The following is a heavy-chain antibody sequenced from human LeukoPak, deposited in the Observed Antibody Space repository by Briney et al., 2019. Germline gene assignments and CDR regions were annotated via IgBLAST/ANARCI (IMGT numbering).Heavy chain of an antibody. D-gene: IGHD3-10*01. CDR2: INAGNGDT. CDR1: GYTFSDYA. V-gene: IGHV1-3*01. J-gene: IGHJ3*02. Sequence: GASVKVSCKASGYTFSDYAMHWVRQAPGQGLEWMGWINAGNGDTKYSQKFQGRVTMTTDTSTSTAYMELRSLRSDDTAVYYCARKGGMVRGVAKGRAAFDIWGQGTMVTVSS. CDR3: ARKGGMVRGVAKGRAAFDI.